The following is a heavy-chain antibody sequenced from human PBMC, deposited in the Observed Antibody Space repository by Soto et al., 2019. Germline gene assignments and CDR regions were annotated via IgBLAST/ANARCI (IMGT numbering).Heavy chain of an antibody. CDR3: ARVKAQILSSGWYGGDDI. D-gene: IGHD6-19*01. V-gene: IGHV3-23*01. CDR2: IRDGGHST. CDR1: GLPFATYS. J-gene: IGHJ3*02. Sequence: EVQLLESGGGLVQPGGSLRLSCAASGLPFATYSMTWARKAPGRGLEWVSTIRDGGHSTHYADSVRGRFAISRDNSKNTLFLQMNSLRAEDTAVYYCARVKAQILSSGWYGGDDIWGQGTMVTVSS.